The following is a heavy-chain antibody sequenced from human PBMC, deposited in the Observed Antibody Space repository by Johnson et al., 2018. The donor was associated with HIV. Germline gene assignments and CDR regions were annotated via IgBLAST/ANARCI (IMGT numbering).Heavy chain of an antibody. CDR3: TRDGGDCSGGNCYFAFDI. J-gene: IGHJ3*02. V-gene: IGHV3-30*02. CDR2: IRYDGSNK. CDR1: GFTFSSYG. Sequence: QVQLVESGGGVVQPGGSLRLSCAASGFTFSSYGMHWVRQAPGKGLEWVAFIRYDGSNKYYADSVKGRFTISRDNTKKSLFLQLNSLRAEDTALSYCTRDGGDCSGGNCYFAFDIWGQGTMVTVSS. D-gene: IGHD2-15*01.